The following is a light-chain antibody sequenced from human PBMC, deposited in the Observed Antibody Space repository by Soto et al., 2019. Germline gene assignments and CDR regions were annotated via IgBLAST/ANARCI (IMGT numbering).Light chain of an antibody. J-gene: IGKJ5*01. V-gene: IGKV3-11*01. CDR3: QQRSNWPPIT. CDR1: QSVSSY. CDR2: DAS. Sequence: EIVLTQSPATLSLSPGERAALSYRASQSVSSYLAWYQQKPGQAPRLLIYDASNRATGIPARFSGSGSGTDFTLTISSLEPEDFAVYYCQQRSNWPPITFGQGTRLAMK.